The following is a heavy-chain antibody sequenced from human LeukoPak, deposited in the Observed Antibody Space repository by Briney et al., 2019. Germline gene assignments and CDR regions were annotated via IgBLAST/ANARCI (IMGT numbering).Heavy chain of an antibody. V-gene: IGHV3-23*01. CDR1: GFTFNRNA. CDR2: IGGSGDKT. CDR3: VRRGDASSGWGDHDF. D-gene: IGHD6-19*01. Sequence: GGSLRLSCAPSGFTFNRNAISWVRQAPGKGLQWVSTIGGSGDKTFYADSVKGRFTISRGNSKNMVHLQMNSLTGEDTALYYCVRRGDASSGWGDHDFWGQGALVTVSS. J-gene: IGHJ4*02.